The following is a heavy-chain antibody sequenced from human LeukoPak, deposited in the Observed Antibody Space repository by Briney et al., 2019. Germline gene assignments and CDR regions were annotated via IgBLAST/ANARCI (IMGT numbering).Heavy chain of an antibody. CDR2: IIPIFGTA. D-gene: IGHD3-22*01. CDR3: ARDRGYYDSSGYFDY. CDR1: GGTFSSYA. V-gene: IGHV1-69*06. J-gene: IGHJ4*02. Sequence: ASVKVSCKASGGTFSSYAISWVRQAPGQGLEWMGGIIPIFGTANYAQKFQGRVTITADKSTSTAYMELSSLRSDDTAVYYCARDRGYYDSSGYFDYWGQGTLVTVSS.